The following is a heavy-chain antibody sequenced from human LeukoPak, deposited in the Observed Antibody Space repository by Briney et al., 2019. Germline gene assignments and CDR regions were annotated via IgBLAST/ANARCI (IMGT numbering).Heavy chain of an antibody. CDR2: IYYSGST. D-gene: IGHD3-10*01. J-gene: IGHJ4*02. Sequence: SETLSLTCTVSGGSISSGGYYWSWIRQHPGKGLEWIGYIYYSGSTYYNPSLKSRVTISVDTSKNQFSLKPSSVTAADTAVYYCARVSAYYGSGSSEFDYWGQGTLVTVSS. V-gene: IGHV4-31*03. CDR3: ARVSAYYGSGSSEFDY. CDR1: GGSISSGGYY.